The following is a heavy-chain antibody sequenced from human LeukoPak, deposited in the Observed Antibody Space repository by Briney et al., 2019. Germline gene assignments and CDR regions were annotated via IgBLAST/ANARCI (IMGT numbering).Heavy chain of an antibody. V-gene: IGHV1-3*01. CDR3: ARTTVTIIGYGWFDP. D-gene: IGHD4-17*01. CDR1: GYTFTSYA. CDR2: INAGNGNT. Sequence: ASVKVSCKASGYTFTSYAMHWVRQAPGQRLEWMGWINAGNGNTKYSQKFQGRVTITRDTSASTAYMELSSLRSEDTAVYYCARTTVTIIGYGWFDPWGQGTLVTVSS. J-gene: IGHJ5*02.